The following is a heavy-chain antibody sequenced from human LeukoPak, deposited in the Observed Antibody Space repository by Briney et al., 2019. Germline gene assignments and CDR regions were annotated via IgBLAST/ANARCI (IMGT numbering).Heavy chain of an antibody. D-gene: IGHD4-23*01. CDR1: GFTFSSYA. CDR3: AKTGPRRATVVNWFDP. J-gene: IGHJ5*02. CDR2: ISGSSGST. Sequence: GGSLRLSCAASGFTFSSYAMSWVRQAPGKGLEWVSAISGSSGSTYYADSVKGRFTISRDNSKNTLYLRMNSLRAEDTAVYYCAKTGPRRATVVNWFDPWGQGTLVTVSS. V-gene: IGHV3-23*01.